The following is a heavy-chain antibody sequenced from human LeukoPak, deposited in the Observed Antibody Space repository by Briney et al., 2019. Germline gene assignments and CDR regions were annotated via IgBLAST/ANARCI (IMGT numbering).Heavy chain of an antibody. CDR1: GLTFSNNA. D-gene: IGHD4-17*01. J-gene: IGHJ6*03. CDR2: ISGPGGGT. V-gene: IGHV3-23*01. Sequence: GGSLRLSCAASGLTFSNNAMTWFRQAPGKGLEWVSTISGPGGGTYYGDSVKGRFNISRDNSKNTVYLQMNNLRADDTAIYYCAKGDYGYYYYMDVWGKGTTVTVSS. CDR3: AKGDYGYYYYMDV.